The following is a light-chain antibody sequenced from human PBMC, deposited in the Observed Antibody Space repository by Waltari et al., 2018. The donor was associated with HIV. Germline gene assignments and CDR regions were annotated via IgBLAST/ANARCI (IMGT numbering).Light chain of an antibody. V-gene: IGLV2-14*01. CDR3: TSLGDTNSIL. J-gene: IGLJ2*01. Sequence: SALIHPASVPGSPGQSVTISRTWTGTDIGKYVAWYQHFAGKAPQLLLFKVNSRPSGVSFRFSGFKSGDTASLTISGLQPEHEATYYCTSLGDTNSILFGGGTLLTVL. CDR2: KVN. CDR1: GTDIGKY.